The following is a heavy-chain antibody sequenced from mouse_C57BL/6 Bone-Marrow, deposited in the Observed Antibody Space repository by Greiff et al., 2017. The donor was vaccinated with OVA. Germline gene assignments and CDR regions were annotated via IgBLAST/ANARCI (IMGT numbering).Heavy chain of an antibody. Sequence: QVQLQQPGAELVKPGASVKMSCKASGYTFTSYWITWVKQRPGQGLEWIGDIYPGSGSTNYNEQFKSKATLTVDTSSSTAYMQLSSLTSEDSAVYYCAREVYYDYDVGWYFDVWGTGTTVTVSS. D-gene: IGHD2-4*01. CDR3: AREVYYDYDVGWYFDV. CDR1: GYTFTSYW. V-gene: IGHV1-55*01. CDR2: IYPGSGST. J-gene: IGHJ1*03.